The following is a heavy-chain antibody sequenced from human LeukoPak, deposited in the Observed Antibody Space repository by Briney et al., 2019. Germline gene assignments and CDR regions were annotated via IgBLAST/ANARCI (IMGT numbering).Heavy chain of an antibody. J-gene: IGHJ4*02. CDR2: IKSKTDGGTT. D-gene: IGHD3-9*01. CDR3: TTEEMYYDILTGYSRFFDS. V-gene: IGHV3-15*01. Sequence: GGSLRLSCTASGFTFSSYAMNWVRQAPGKGLEWVGRIKSKTDGGTTDYAAPVKGRFTISRDDSKKTLYLQMKSLKTEDTALYYCTTEEMYYDILTGYSRFFDSWGQGTLVTVSS. CDR1: GFTFSSYA.